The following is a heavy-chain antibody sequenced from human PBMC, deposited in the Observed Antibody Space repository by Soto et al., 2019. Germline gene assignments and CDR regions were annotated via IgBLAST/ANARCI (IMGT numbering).Heavy chain of an antibody. CDR1: GYTFTSYA. CDR3: ARDVPAYGDYTDAFDI. J-gene: IGHJ3*02. CDR2: INAGNGNT. D-gene: IGHD4-17*01. V-gene: IGHV1-3*01. Sequence: GASVKVSCKASGYTFTSYAMHWVRQAPGQRLEWMGWINAGNGNTKYSQKFQGRVTITRDTSASTAYMELSSLRSEDTAVYYCARDVPAYGDYTDAFDIWGQGTMVTVSS.